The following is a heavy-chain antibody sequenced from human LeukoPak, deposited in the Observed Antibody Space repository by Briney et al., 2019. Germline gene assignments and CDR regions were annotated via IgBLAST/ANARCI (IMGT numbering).Heavy chain of an antibody. CDR1: GFTFSGYS. Sequence: GGSLRLSCAASGFTFSGYSMKWVRQAPGKGLEWVSYISSRAIYYADSVKGRFTISRDNAKNSLYLQMNSLRAEDTAVYYCARDSNYAFDIWGQGTMVTVSS. CDR2: ISSRAI. D-gene: IGHD1-1*01. CDR3: ARDSNYAFDI. V-gene: IGHV3-48*04. J-gene: IGHJ3*02.